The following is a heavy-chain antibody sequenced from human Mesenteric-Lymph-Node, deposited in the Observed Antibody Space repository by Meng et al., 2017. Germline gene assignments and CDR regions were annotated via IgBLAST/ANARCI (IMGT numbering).Heavy chain of an antibody. J-gene: IGHJ4*02. CDR2: IYHSGST. CDR3: ARDSLYGDYDGDDY. CDR1: GYSISSGYY. D-gene: IGHD4-17*01. V-gene: IGHV4-38-2*02. Sequence: SETLSLTCTVSGYSISSGYYWGWIRQPPGKGLEWIGSIYHSGSTYYNPSLKSRVTISVDTSKNQFSLKLSSVTAADTAVYYCARDSLYGDYDGDDYWGRGTLVTVSS.